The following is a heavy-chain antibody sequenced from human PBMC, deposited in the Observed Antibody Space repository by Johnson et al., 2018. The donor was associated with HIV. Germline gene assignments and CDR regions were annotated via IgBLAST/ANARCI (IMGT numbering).Heavy chain of an antibody. Sequence: VQLVESGGGVVQPGRSLRVSCGASGFTFSSYDMHWVRQAPGKGLELVAVITYDGRNKYYTDSVKCRFIISRDNSKNMTNLQMNGLSDEDTADYYCVRDQGSGWPTNAFDIWGRGTRVTVSS. CDR3: VRDQGSGWPTNAFDI. CDR2: ITYDGRNK. J-gene: IGHJ3*02. CDR1: GFTFSSYD. V-gene: IGHV3-33*08. D-gene: IGHD6-19*01.